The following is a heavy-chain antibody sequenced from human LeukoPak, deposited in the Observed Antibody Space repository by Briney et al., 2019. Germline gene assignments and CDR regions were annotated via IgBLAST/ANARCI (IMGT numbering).Heavy chain of an antibody. CDR2: IIPILGIA. Sequence: ASVKVSCKASGGTFSSYAISWVRQAPGQGLEWMGRIIPILGIANYAQKFQGRVTMTRNTSISTAYMELSSLRSDDTAVYFCARDYGGNSGWFDPWGQGTLVTVSS. J-gene: IGHJ5*02. D-gene: IGHD4-23*01. CDR1: GGTFSSYA. CDR3: ARDYGGNSGWFDP. V-gene: IGHV1-69*04.